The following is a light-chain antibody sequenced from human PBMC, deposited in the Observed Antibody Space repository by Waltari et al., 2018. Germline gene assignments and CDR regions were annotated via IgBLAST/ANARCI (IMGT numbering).Light chain of an antibody. Sequence: QSVLTQPPSASGTPGQKVTISCNGSSSNIGSNSVYWYQQFPGTAPKLLIFKNNQRPSGVPDRFSDSKSGTSASLAINGLRSEDEADYYCAAWDDNLSGLVLGGGTKVTVL. J-gene: IGLJ3*02. CDR3: AAWDDNLSGLV. CDR1: SSNIGSNS. CDR2: KNN. V-gene: IGLV1-47*01.